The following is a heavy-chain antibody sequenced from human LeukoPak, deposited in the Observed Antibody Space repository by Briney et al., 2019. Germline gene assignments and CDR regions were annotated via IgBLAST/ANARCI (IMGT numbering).Heavy chain of an antibody. CDR2: IYYSGCT. CDR1: GGSISSYY. V-gene: IGHV4-59*01. Sequence: SETLSLTCTVSGGSISSYYWSWIRQPPGKGLEWIGYIYYSGCTNYNPSLKSRVTISVDTSKNQFSLRLSSVTAADTAVYYCARDYYGSGSHDYWGQGTLVTVSS. D-gene: IGHD3-10*01. J-gene: IGHJ4*02. CDR3: ARDYYGSGSHDY.